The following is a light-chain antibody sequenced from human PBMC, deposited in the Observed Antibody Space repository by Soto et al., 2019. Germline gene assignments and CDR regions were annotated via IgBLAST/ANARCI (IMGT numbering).Light chain of an antibody. CDR3: QQRINWPLT. Sequence: EIVLTQSPGTLSLSPGEGATLFCRASQSVSSYLAWYQQRPGQAPRLLIYDASNRATGIPDRFSGSGSGTDFTLTISSLEPEDFAFYYCQQRINWPLTFGGGTKVEIK. V-gene: IGKV3-11*01. CDR1: QSVSSY. CDR2: DAS. J-gene: IGKJ4*01.